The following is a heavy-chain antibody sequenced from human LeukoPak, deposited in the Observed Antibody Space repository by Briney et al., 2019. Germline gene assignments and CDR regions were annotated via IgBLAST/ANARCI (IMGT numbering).Heavy chain of an antibody. J-gene: IGHJ4*02. V-gene: IGHV3-15*01. CDR2: IKSKTDGGTT. CDR3: TTVRGSIAAAGT. Sequence: GGSLRLSCSASGFTFSHAWMSWVRQAPGKGLEWVGRIKSKTDGGTTDYAAPVKGRFTISRDDSKNTLYLQMNSLKTEDTAVYYCTTVRGSIAAAGTGGQGTLVTVSS. D-gene: IGHD6-13*01. CDR1: GFTFSHAW.